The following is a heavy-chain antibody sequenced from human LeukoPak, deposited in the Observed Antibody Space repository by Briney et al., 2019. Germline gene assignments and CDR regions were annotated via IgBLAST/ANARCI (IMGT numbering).Heavy chain of an antibody. CDR1: GDSVSSNSAA. CDR3: ARGPTLLWFGESHFDY. Sequence: SQTLSLTCALSGDSVSSNSAAWNWIRQSPSRGLEWLGRTYYRSKWYNDYAVSVKSRITINPDTSKNQFSLQLNSVTPEDTAVYYCARGPTLLWFGESHFDYWGQGTLVTVSS. J-gene: IGHJ4*02. V-gene: IGHV6-1*01. D-gene: IGHD3-10*01. CDR2: TYYRSKWYN.